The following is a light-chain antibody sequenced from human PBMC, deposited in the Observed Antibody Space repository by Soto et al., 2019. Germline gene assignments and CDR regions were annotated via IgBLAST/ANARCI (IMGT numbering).Light chain of an antibody. Sequence: QSVLTQPASVSGSPGQSITISCTGTSSDVGDYDYVSWYQQHSGKAPKLMIYEVTNRPSGVSNRFSGSKSGNTASLTISGLQAEDEADYYCSSYTSTSTLVFGGGTKLTVL. V-gene: IGLV2-14*01. CDR3: SSYTSTSTLV. CDR1: SSDVGDYDY. J-gene: IGLJ3*02. CDR2: EVT.